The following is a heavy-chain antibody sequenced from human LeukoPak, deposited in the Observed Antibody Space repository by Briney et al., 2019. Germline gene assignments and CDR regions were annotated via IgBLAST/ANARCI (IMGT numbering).Heavy chain of an antibody. Sequence: PSETLSLTCAVYGGSFNGYYWSWIRQPPGKGLEWIGEINHSGSTNYNPSLKSRVTISVDTSKNQFSLKLSSVTAADTAVYYCARVKYYYGSGPFDYWGQGTLVTVSS. J-gene: IGHJ4*02. CDR3: ARVKYYYGSGPFDY. D-gene: IGHD3-10*01. CDR2: INHSGST. V-gene: IGHV4-34*01. CDR1: GGSFNGYY.